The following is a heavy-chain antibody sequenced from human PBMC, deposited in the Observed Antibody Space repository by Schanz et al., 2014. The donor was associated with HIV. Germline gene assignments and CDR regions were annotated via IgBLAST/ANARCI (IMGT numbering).Heavy chain of an antibody. D-gene: IGHD2-8*01. CDR2: IKHSGST. V-gene: IGHV4-34*01. CDR3: AREDVSYWSFDL. Sequence: QVQLHQWGAGLLKPSETLSLTCAVYVGSFTDYYWTWIRQPPGKGLEWIGEIKHSGSTNYNPSLKSRVAFSVDPSRRQFSLKVNSVTAADTAVYFCAREDVSYWSFDLWGRGTLVTVSS. J-gene: IGHJ2*01. CDR1: VGSFTDYY.